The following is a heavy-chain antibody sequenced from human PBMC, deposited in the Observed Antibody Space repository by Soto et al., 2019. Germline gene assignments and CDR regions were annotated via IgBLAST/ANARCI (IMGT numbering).Heavy chain of an antibody. D-gene: IGHD6-19*01. J-gene: IGHJ6*02. CDR2: INAGNGNT. CDR3: ARDLSGSGWYRENYYYYGMDV. V-gene: IGHV1-3*01. CDR1: GYTFTSYA. Sequence: GASVKVSCKASGYTFTSYAMHWVRQAPGQRLEWMGWINAGNGNTKYSQKFQGRVTITRDTSASTAYMELSSLRSEDTAVYYCARDLSGSGWYRENYYYYGMDVWGQGTTVTVSS.